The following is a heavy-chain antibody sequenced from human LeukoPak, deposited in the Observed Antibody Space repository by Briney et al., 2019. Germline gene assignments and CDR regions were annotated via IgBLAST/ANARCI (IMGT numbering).Heavy chain of an antibody. Sequence: PGGSLRLSCAVSAYTFPSFWMTWVRQAPGKGLEWVANIKQDGSEKHYVHSVKGRFTISRDNAKNSLYLQMNSLRAEDTAVYYCARDLHMGYRNGYNWLGIFDYWGQGTLVTVSS. J-gene: IGHJ4*02. CDR1: AYTFPSFW. CDR2: IKQDGSEK. CDR3: ARDLHMGYRNGYNWLGIFDY. D-gene: IGHD5-24*01. V-gene: IGHV3-7*04.